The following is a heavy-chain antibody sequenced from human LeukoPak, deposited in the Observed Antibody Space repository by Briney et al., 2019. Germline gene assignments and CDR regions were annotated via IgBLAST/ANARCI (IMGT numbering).Heavy chain of an antibody. D-gene: IGHD6-19*01. CDR3: ARVEQWLVRGAFDI. CDR1: GYTFTSYG. CDR2: IIPIFGTA. Sequence: ASVKVSCKASGYTFTSYGISWVRQAPGQGLEWMGGIIPIFGTANYAQKFQGRVTITADKSTSTAYMELSSLRSEDTAVYYCARVEQWLVRGAFDIWGQGTMVTVSS. V-gene: IGHV1-69*06. J-gene: IGHJ3*02.